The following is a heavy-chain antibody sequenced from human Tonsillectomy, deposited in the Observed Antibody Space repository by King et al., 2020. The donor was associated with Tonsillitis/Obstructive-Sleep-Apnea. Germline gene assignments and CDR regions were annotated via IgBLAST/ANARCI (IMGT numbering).Heavy chain of an antibody. D-gene: IGHD2-15*01. V-gene: IGHV4-4*07. CDR2: IYTSGST. CDR3: ARGCRGGSCYFGVAFDI. CDR1: GGSISSYY. Sequence: QMQLQESGPGLVKPSETLSLTCTVSGGSISSYYWSWIRQPAGKGLEWVGRIYTSGSTNYNPSLKRRVTMSIDTSKNQFSLKLSSVTAADTAVYYCARGCRGGSCYFGVAFDIWGQGTMVTVSS. J-gene: IGHJ3*02.